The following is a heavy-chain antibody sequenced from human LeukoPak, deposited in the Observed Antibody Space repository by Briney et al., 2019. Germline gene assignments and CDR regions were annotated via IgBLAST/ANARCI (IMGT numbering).Heavy chain of an antibody. Sequence: ASVKVSCKASGYTFTSYGISWVRQAPGQGLEWMGWINTYNGNTNYAQKLQGRVTMTTDTSTSTAYMELRSLRSDDTAVYFCARVPGYFYGSGSYYLNYWGQGTLVTVSS. CDR3: ARVPGYFYGSGSYYLNY. CDR2: INTYNGNT. V-gene: IGHV1-18*01. J-gene: IGHJ4*02. D-gene: IGHD3-10*01. CDR1: GYTFTSYG.